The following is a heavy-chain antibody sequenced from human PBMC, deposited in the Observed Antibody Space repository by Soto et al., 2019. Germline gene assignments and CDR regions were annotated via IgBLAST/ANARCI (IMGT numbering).Heavy chain of an antibody. J-gene: IGHJ6*03. CDR2: IYYSGST. V-gene: IGHV4-31*03. Sequence: PSETLSLTCTVSGGSISSGGYYWSWIRQHPGKGLEWIGYIYYSGSTYYNPSLKSRVTISVDTSKSQFSLKLSSVTAADTAVYYCARDSDPRGYYYYYMDVWGKGTTVTVSS. CDR1: GGSISSGGYY. CDR3: ARDSDPRGYYYYYMDV. D-gene: IGHD1-26*01.